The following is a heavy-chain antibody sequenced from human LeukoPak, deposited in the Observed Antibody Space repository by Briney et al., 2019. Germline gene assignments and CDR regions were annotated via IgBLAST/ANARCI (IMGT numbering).Heavy chain of an antibody. CDR2: IYPGDSDT. V-gene: IGHV5-51*01. CDR1: GYSFTNYW. Sequence: HGESLKISCQGSGYSFTNYWIGWERPMPGKGLEWMGIIYPGDSDTRYSPSFQGQVTISADKSISTAYLQWSSLKASDTAMYYCATPLYSGSYYPFDYWGQGTLVTVSS. J-gene: IGHJ4*02. D-gene: IGHD1-26*01. CDR3: ATPLYSGSYYPFDY.